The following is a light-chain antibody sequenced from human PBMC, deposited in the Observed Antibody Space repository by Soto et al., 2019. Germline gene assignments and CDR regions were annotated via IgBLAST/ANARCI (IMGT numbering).Light chain of an antibody. CDR1: KNDIGAYDF. Sequence: QSALTQPPSASGSPGQSVTISCTGTKNDIGAYDFVSWYQHHPGKAPRLIIYEVVQRPSGVPDRFSGSKSGNTASLTVSGLLAGDEADYCCRSYAGSKNYVLGSGTKLT. CDR2: EVV. J-gene: IGLJ1*01. CDR3: RSYAGSKNYV. V-gene: IGLV2-8*01.